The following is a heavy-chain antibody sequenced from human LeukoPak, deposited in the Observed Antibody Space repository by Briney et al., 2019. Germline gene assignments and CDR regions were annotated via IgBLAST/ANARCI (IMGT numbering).Heavy chain of an antibody. CDR1: GFDFSKYT. Sequence: PGGSLRLSCAASGFDFSKYTMSWVRQAPGKGLEWVANINQDGSKKNYVDSVKGRFTISRDNAKNSLYLQMDGLRAEDTAVYYCARDNTYSSGGTYYDRFDYWGQGTLVTVSS. J-gene: IGHJ4*02. CDR2: INQDGSKK. D-gene: IGHD2-15*01. CDR3: ARDNTYSSGGTYYDRFDY. V-gene: IGHV3-7*01.